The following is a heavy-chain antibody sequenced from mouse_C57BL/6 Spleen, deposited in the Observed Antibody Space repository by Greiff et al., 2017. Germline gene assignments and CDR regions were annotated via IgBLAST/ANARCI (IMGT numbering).Heavy chain of an antibody. D-gene: IGHD2-4*01. J-gene: IGHJ4*01. CDR3: ARGGLYDYAYAMDY. Sequence: QLLQSGPGLVKPGASVKISCTASGYSFTDYNMNWVNQTNGKSLEWIGVISPNYGTTSYKQTFKGQATFTVDQSSSTAYMQLKSLTYEDSAVYDRARGGLYDYAYAMDYWGQGTSVTVSS. CDR1: GYSFTDYN. V-gene: IGHV1-39*01. CDR2: ISPNYGTT.